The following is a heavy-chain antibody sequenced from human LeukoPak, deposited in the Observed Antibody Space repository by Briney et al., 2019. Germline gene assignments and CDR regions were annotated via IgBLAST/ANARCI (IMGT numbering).Heavy chain of an antibody. V-gene: IGHV3-23*01. Sequence: PGGSLRLSCAASGFTFSSYAMSWVRQAPGKGLEWVSAISGSGGSTYYADSVKGRFTIPRDNSKNTLYLQMNSLRAEDTAVYYCAKDQSAIPYYFDYWGQGTLVTVSS. J-gene: IGHJ4*02. D-gene: IGHD2-2*02. CDR2: ISGSGGST. CDR1: GFTFSSYA. CDR3: AKDQSAIPYYFDY.